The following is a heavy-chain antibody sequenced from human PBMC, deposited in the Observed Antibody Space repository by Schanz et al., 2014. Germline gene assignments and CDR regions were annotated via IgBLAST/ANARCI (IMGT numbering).Heavy chain of an antibody. Sequence: EVQLVESGGGLIQPGGSLRLSCADSGFTVNTNYMSWVRQAPGKGLEWISSMYINSGSTQYADSVKGRFIISRDSSKNTLFLQMNSLRAEDTAVYFCARDGGRDGYNLAFDVWGQGTLVTVSS. J-gene: IGHJ3*01. V-gene: IGHV3-53*01. CDR1: GFTVNTNY. CDR2: MYINSGST. CDR3: ARDGGRDGYNLAFDV. D-gene: IGHD5-12*01.